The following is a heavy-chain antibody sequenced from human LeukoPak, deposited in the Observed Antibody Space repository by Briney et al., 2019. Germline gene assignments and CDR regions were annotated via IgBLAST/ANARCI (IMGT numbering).Heavy chain of an antibody. D-gene: IGHD3-22*01. CDR2: ISGNGDNT. Sequence: GGSLRLSCVASGFTFSVYTIHWVRQAPGKGLAYVSTISGNGDNTYYADSVKGRFTISRDNSKNTLYLQMGSLRTEDMAVYYCARDYYSDTSGYYYGADYWGQGTLVAVSS. J-gene: IGHJ4*02. CDR3: ARDYYSDTSGYYYGADY. CDR1: GFTFSVYT. V-gene: IGHV3-64*02.